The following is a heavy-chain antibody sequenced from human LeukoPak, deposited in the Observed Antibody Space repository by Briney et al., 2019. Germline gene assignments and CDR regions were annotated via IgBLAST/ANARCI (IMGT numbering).Heavy chain of an antibody. J-gene: IGHJ4*02. CDR1: GGSISSDY. D-gene: IGHD3-22*01. V-gene: IGHV4-59*01. CDR2: IYYSGST. Sequence: SETLSLTCTVSGGSISSDYWSWIRQPPGKGLEWIGYIYYSGSTNYNPSLKSRVTISVDTSKNQFSLKLSSVTAADTAVYYCARDNYYDSSGYSPFDYWGQGTLVTVSS. CDR3: ARDNYYDSSGYSPFDY.